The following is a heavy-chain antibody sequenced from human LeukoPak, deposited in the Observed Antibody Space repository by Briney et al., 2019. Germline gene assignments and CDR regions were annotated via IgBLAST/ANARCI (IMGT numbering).Heavy chain of an antibody. J-gene: IGHJ4*02. CDR2: ISSRSSYI. CDR3: ARGSTGGYSGYDATRKYFDY. CDR1: GFTFSSYS. Sequence: GGSLRLSCAASGFTFSSYSMNWVRQAPGKGLEWVSSISSRSSYIYYTDSVKGRFTISTDNAKNSLHLQMNSLRAEDTALYYCARGSTGGYSGYDATRKYFDYWGQGTLVTVSS. D-gene: IGHD5-12*01. V-gene: IGHV3-21*01.